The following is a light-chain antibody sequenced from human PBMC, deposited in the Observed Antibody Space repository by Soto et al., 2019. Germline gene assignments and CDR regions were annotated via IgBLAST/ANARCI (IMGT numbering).Light chain of an antibody. CDR1: SSTIGSNS. CDR2: SNN. J-gene: IGLJ1*01. Sequence: QSVLTQPPSASGTPGQRVTISCSGSSSTIGSNSVNWYQQLPGTAPKLLIYSNNQRPSGVPDRFSGSKSGTSASLAISGLQSEDEADYYCAAWDDSLTGYVFGTGNKVTVL. CDR3: AAWDDSLTGYV. V-gene: IGLV1-44*01.